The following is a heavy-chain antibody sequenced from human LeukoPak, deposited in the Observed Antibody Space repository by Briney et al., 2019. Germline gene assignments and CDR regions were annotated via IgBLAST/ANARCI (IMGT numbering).Heavy chain of an antibody. D-gene: IGHD3-10*01. CDR3: ARSPLGATFYFDY. J-gene: IGHJ4*02. Sequence: SETLSLTCAVYGGSFSGYYWSWIRQPPGKGLEWIGEINHSGSTNYNPSLKSRVTISVDTSKNQFSLKLSSVTAADTAVYYCARSPLGATFYFDYWGQGTLVTVSS. CDR2: INHSGST. V-gene: IGHV4-34*01. CDR1: GGSFSGYY.